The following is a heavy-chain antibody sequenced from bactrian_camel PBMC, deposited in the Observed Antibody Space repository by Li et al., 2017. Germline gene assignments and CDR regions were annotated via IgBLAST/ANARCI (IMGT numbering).Heavy chain of an antibody. J-gene: IGHJ6*01. CDR3: VAHPLELAISGPVPDFDFGY. D-gene: IGHD8*01. V-gene: IGHV3S40*01. CDR2: INSGGGAI. CDR1: GFNFKDYV. Sequence: LVESGGALAQPGGSLRLSCVGSGFNFKDYVMNWVREAPGKGLEWVSGINSGGGAIFYADSVKGRFTISRDNAKNMVYLQMNSLKPEDTAVYYCVAHPLELAISGPVPDFDFGYRGQGTQVTV.